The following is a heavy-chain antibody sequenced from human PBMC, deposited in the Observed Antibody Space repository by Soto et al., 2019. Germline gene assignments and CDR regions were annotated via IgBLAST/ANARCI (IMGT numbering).Heavy chain of an antibody. V-gene: IGHV4-31*03. CDR1: GGSISSGGYY. CDR2: IYYSGST. CDR3: ARGGYGDYGWFDP. D-gene: IGHD4-17*01. J-gene: IGHJ5*02. Sequence: PSGTLSLTCTVSGGSISSGGYYWSWIRQHPGKGLEWIGYIYYSGSTYYNPSLKSRVTISVDTSKNQFSLKLSSVTAADTAVYYCARGGYGDYGWFDPWGQGTLVTVSS.